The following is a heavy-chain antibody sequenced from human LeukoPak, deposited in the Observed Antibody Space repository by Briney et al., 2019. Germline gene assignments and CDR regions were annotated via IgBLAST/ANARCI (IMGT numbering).Heavy chain of an antibody. CDR2: INPNSGGT. J-gene: IGHJ5*02. CDR3: ARGGWSSSSGNWFDP. CDR1: GYTFTGYY. D-gene: IGHD6-6*01. Sequence: VKVSCKASGYTFTGYYMHWVRQAPGQGLEWMGWINPNSGGTNYAQKFQGRVTMTRDTSISTAYMELSRLRSDDTAVYYCARGGWSSSSGNWFDPWGQGTLVTVSS. V-gene: IGHV1-2*02.